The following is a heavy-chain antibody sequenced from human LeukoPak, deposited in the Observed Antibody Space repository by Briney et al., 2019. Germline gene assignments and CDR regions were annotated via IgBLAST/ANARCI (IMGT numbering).Heavy chain of an antibody. Sequence: SETLSLTCTVSGGSISSSSYYWGWIRQPPGKGLEWIGSIYYSGSTYYNPSLKSRVTISVDTSKNQFSLKLSSVTAADTAVYYCARHEREDTFDYWGQGTLVTVSS. CDR1: GGSISSSSYY. CDR2: IYYSGST. V-gene: IGHV4-39*01. D-gene: IGHD5-24*01. J-gene: IGHJ4*02. CDR3: ARHEREDTFDY.